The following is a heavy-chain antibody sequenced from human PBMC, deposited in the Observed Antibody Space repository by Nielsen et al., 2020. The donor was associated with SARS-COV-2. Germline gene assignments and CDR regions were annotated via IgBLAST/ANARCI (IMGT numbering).Heavy chain of an antibody. CDR1: GFTSSLYG. CDR3: ARGEQLVPIPLDY. Sequence: GGSLRLSCATSGFTSSLYGIHWVRQAPGKGLEWVAVISYDGSHKYYADSVKGRFTISRDDAKKSVYLQMNSLRDEDTAVYYCARGEQLVPIPLDYWGQGTLVTVSS. J-gene: IGHJ4*02. CDR2: ISYDGSHK. D-gene: IGHD6-13*01. V-gene: IGHV3-30*03.